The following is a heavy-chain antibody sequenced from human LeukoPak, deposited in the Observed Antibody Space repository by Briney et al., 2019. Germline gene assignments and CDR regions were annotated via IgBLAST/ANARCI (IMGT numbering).Heavy chain of an antibody. D-gene: IGHD3-22*01. J-gene: IGHJ4*02. V-gene: IGHV3-7*01. Sequence: GGSLRLSCVGSGFIFSAYWMAWVRQAPGKGPEWVANINEDGGEERYVDSVRGRFTISRDNTKNSLSLQMNSLRDEDTAVYYCARDIYYDSSGYYGSIYWGQGTLVTVSS. CDR3: ARDIYYDSSGYYGSIY. CDR2: INEDGGEE. CDR1: GFIFSAYW.